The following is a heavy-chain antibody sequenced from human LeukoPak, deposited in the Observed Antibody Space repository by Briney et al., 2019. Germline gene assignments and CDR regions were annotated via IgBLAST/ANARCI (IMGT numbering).Heavy chain of an antibody. D-gene: IGHD6-19*01. V-gene: IGHV1-18*01. CDR1: GYTFTIYG. CDR2: ISAYNGNT. Sequence: GASVSVSCTASGYTFTIYGISWVRQAPGQGREWMGWISAYNGNTNYAQKLQGRVTMTTDTSTSTAYMELRSLRSDDTAVYYCARVYSSGWYSEYFQHWGQGTLVTVSS. J-gene: IGHJ1*01. CDR3: ARVYSSGWYSEYFQH.